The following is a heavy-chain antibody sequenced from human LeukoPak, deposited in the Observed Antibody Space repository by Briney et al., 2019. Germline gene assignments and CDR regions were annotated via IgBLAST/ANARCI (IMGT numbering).Heavy chain of an antibody. V-gene: IGHV4-31*03. J-gene: IGHJ5*02. D-gene: IGHD2-2*01. CDR1: GGSISSGGYY. CDR3: AGEVIVVVPAATNWFDP. CDR2: IYYSGST. Sequence: SETLSLTCTVSGGSISSGGYYWSWIRQHPGKGLEWIGYIYYSGSTYYNPSLKSRVTISVDTSKNQFSLKLSSVTAADTAVYYCAGEVIVVVPAATNWFDPWGQGTLVTVSS.